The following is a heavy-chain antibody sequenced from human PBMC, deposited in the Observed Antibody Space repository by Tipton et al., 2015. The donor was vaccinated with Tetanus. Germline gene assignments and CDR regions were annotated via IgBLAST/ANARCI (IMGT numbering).Heavy chain of an antibody. Sequence: SLRLSCAASGFIFSDYYMSWIRKAPGRGLEWLSFISGDGSTIHYADSVKGRFTVSRDNAKRSLYLQMNSLRGEDTAVYYCAKALGSSAWYGTWGQGTLVTVSS. CDR3: AKALGSSAWYGT. D-gene: IGHD6-13*01. J-gene: IGHJ5*02. CDR2: ISGDGSTI. CDR1: GFIFSDYY. V-gene: IGHV3-11*01.